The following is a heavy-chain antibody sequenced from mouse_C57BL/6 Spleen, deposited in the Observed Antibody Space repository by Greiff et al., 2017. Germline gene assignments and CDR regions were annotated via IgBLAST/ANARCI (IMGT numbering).Heavy chain of an antibody. V-gene: IGHV1-59*01. Sequence: QVQLQQSGAELVRPGTSVKLSCKASGYTFTSYWMHWVKQRPGQGLEWIGVIDPSDSYTNYNQKFKGKATLTVDTSSSTAYMQLSSLTSEDSAVYYCANYDGYPTYAMDYWGQGTSVTVSS. CDR1: GYTFTSYW. CDR3: ANYDGYPTYAMDY. J-gene: IGHJ4*01. D-gene: IGHD2-3*01. CDR2: IDPSDSYT.